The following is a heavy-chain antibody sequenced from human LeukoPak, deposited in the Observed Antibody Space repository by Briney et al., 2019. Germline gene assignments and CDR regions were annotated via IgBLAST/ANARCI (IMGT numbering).Heavy chain of an antibody. CDR1: GYTFTSYG. J-gene: IGHJ4*02. Sequence: GASVKVSCKASGYTFTSYGISWVRQAPGQGLEWMGWISAYNGNTNYAQKLQGRVTMTTDTSTGTAYMELRSLRSDDTAVYYCARDLRFGGINYFDYWGQGTLVTVSS. CDR3: ARDLRFGGINYFDY. CDR2: ISAYNGNT. V-gene: IGHV1-18*01. D-gene: IGHD3-10*01.